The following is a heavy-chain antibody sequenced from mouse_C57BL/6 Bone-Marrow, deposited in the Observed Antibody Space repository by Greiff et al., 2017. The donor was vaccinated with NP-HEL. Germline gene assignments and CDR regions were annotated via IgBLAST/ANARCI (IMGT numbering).Heavy chain of an antibody. CDR2: INYDGSST. D-gene: IGHD2-4*01. V-gene: IGHV5-16*01. Sequence: EVHLVESEGGLVQPGSSMKLSCTASGFTFSDYYMAWVRQVPEKGLEWVANINYDGSSTYYLDSLKGRFIISRDNAKNILYLQMISLKSEDTATYYCARERGLRRRTYAMDYGDQGTAVTVTA. CDR3: ARERGLRRRTYAMDY. J-gene: IGHJ4*01. CDR1: GFTFSDYY.